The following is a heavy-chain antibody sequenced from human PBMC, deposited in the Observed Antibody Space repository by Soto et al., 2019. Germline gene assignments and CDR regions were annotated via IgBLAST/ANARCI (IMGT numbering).Heavy chain of an antibody. D-gene: IGHD3-9*01. Sequence: QVQLQESGPGLVKPSETLSLTCTVSGGSISTYYWSWIRQPPGKGLEWIGYIYYRGNTNYNPSFKSRVTISLDTSKNPFSLRLSSVTAADTAVYYCARHPGYYDVLTGYSTYYFDYWGQGTLVTVSS. J-gene: IGHJ4*02. CDR2: IYYRGNT. V-gene: IGHV4-59*08. CDR3: ARHPGYYDVLTGYSTYYFDY. CDR1: GGSISTYY.